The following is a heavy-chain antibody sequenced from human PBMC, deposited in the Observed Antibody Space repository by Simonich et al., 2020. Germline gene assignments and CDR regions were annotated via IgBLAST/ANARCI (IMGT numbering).Heavy chain of an antibody. D-gene: IGHD6-6*01. J-gene: IGHJ4*02. CDR3: ARAPPGGIAARTTYFDY. V-gene: IGHV1-2*06. Sequence: QVQLVQSGAEVKKPGASVKVSCKASGYTFTGYYMHWVRQAPGQGLEGMGRINPKRGGTNYAQKVQGRVTMTRDTSISTAYMELSRLRSDDTAVYYCARAPPGGIAARTTYFDYWGQGTLVTVSS. CDR1: GYTFTGYY. CDR2: INPKRGGT.